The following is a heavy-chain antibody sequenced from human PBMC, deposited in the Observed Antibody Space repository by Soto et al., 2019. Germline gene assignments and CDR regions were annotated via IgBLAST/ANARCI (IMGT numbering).Heavy chain of an antibody. Sequence: QVQLVESGGGLVKPGESLRLSCAASGFTFRDYYMTWIRQAPGKGLEWVSYISSGGSHANDADSVKGRFTISRDNAKKSLYLQMDSLRAEDTAVYYCARVGTLYAMDVWGQGTTVIVSS. CDR3: ARVGTLYAMDV. D-gene: IGHD7-27*01. CDR2: ISSGGSHA. V-gene: IGHV3-11*06. J-gene: IGHJ6*02. CDR1: GFTFRDYY.